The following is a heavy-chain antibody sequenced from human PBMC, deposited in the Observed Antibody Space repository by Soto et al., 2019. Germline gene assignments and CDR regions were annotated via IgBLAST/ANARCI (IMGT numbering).Heavy chain of an antibody. D-gene: IGHD6-6*01. CDR1: GFIFSNYW. Sequence: EVQLVESGGGLVQPGGSLRLSCAASGFIFSNYWMHWVRQVPGKGLMWVSRINSDGSTTTYADSVKGRFTISRDNAKNTLYLQMNTLTADDTAVYYCARDAYSRSISWGQGTLVTVSS. CDR2: INSDGSTT. J-gene: IGHJ4*02. CDR3: ARDAYSRSIS. V-gene: IGHV3-74*01.